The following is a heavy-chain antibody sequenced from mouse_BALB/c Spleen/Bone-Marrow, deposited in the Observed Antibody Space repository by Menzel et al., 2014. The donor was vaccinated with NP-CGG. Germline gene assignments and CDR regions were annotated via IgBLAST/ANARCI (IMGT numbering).Heavy chain of an antibody. CDR3: ARAGYYALCAY. CDR1: GYTFTDYN. J-gene: IGHJ3*01. V-gene: IGHV1-18*01. Sequence: DVQLVESGPELVKPGASVKITCTASGYTFTDYNMDWVKQSHGKSLEWIGNINPNNGGTIYNQKFKGKATLTVDKSSTTAYMELRSLTSEDTAVYYCARAGYYALCAYWGQGTLVTVSA. D-gene: IGHD2-3*01. CDR2: INPNNGGT.